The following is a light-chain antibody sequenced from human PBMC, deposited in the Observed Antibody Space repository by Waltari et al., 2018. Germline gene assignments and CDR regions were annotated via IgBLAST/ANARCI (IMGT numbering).Light chain of an antibody. J-gene: IGLJ2*01. V-gene: IGLV4-69*01. Sequence: QLVLTQTPSASASLGASVKLTCTLRSGHSTYAIAWPQRQPEKGPRYLMKVNSDGSYIKGDGIPDRFSGSSSGADRYLTISSLQSEDEADYYCETGGFGIWKFGGGTRLTVL. CDR2: VNSDGSY. CDR3: ETGGFGIWK. CDR1: SGHSTYA.